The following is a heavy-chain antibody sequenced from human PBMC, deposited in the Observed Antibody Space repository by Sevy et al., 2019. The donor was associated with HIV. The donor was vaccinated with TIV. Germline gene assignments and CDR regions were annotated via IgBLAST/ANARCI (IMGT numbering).Heavy chain of an antibody. CDR2: IYYSGST. D-gene: IGHD1-7*01. J-gene: IGHJ4*02. CDR1: GGSISSYY. CDR3: ARGRNYQSKEIDY. V-gene: IGHV4-59*01. Sequence: SETLSLTCTVSGGSISSYYWSWIRQPPGKGLEWIGYIYYSGSTNYNPSLKSRVTISVDTSKNQFSLKLSSVTAADTAVYYCARGRNYQSKEIDYWGQGTLVTVSS.